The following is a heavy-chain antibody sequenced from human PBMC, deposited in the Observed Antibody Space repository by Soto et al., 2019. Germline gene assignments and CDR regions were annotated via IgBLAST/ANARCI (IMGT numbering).Heavy chain of an antibody. CDR1: GFTFSSYS. J-gene: IGHJ6*03. CDR3: ARMDIVVVPAAPPGYYYYYMDV. Sequence: EVQLVESGGGLVQPGGSLRLSCAASGFTFSSYSMNWVRQAPGKGLEWVSYISSSSSTIYYAASVKGRFTISRDNAKNSLYLQMNSLRAEDTAVYYCARMDIVVVPAAPPGYYYYYMDVWGKGTTVTGSS. CDR2: ISSSSSTI. D-gene: IGHD2-2*03. V-gene: IGHV3-48*01.